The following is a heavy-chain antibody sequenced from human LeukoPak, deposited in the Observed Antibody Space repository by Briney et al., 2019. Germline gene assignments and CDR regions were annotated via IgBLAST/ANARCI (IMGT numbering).Heavy chain of an antibody. CDR2: INTNTGNP. Sequence: ASVKVSCKAYGYTFSSYAMNWVRQAPGQGLEWMGWINTNTGNPTYAQGFTGRFVFSLDTSVSTAYLQISSLKAEDTAVYYCARGPHIIRPGGEDYWGQGALVTVSS. D-gene: IGHD3-16*01. CDR1: GYTFSSYA. CDR3: ARGPHIIRPGGEDY. V-gene: IGHV7-4-1*02. J-gene: IGHJ4*02.